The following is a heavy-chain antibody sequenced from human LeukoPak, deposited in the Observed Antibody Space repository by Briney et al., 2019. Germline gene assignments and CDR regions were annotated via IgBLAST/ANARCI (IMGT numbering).Heavy chain of an antibody. J-gene: IGHJ2*01. CDR3: ARDFTYYDFWSGYFNWYFDL. CDR2: INPSGGST. Sequence: ASVKVSCKASGYTFTSYYMHWVRQAPGQGLEWMGIINPSGGSTSYAQKFQGRVTMTRDTSTSTVYMKLSSLRSEDTAVYYCARDFTYYDFWSGYFNWYFDLWGRGTLVTVSS. V-gene: IGHV1-46*01. CDR1: GYTFTSYY. D-gene: IGHD3-3*01.